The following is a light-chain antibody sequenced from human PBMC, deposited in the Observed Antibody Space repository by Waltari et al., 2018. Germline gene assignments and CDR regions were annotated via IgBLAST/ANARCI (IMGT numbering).Light chain of an antibody. V-gene: IGKV1-8*01. CDR2: AAS. CDR1: EGISSY. CDR3: QQYYSHPPT. J-gene: IGKJ1*01. Sequence: AIRITQSPSSLSASTGDRVNITCRASEGISSYLAWYQQKPGKAPKFLIYAASTLQSGVPSRFSGSGSGTDFTLTISCLQSEDFASYYCQQYYSHPPTFGQGTKVENK.